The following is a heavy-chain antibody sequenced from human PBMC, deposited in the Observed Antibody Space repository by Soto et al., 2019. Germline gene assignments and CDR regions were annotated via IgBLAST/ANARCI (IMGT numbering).Heavy chain of an antibody. Sequence: EVQLAESGGGLVQPGGSLRLSCAASGFTFSSYNMNWVHQAPGKGLEWVSYISSGTSTIYYADSVKGRFTISRDNAKNSLYLQMNSLRAEDTAVYYCATEGDSSGWYNWFDPWGQGTLVTVSS. V-gene: IGHV3-48*01. J-gene: IGHJ5*02. CDR1: GFTFSSYN. CDR2: ISSGTSTI. D-gene: IGHD3-22*01. CDR3: ATEGDSSGWYNWFDP.